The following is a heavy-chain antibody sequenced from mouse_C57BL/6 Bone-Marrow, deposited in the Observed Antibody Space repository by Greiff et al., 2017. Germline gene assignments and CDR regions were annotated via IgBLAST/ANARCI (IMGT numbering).Heavy chain of an antibody. V-gene: IGHV1-69*01. J-gene: IGHJ2*01. D-gene: IGHD2-1*01. CDR1: GYTFTSYW. CDR3: ARAICNYGY. CDR2: IDPSDSYT. Sequence: VQLQQPGAELVMPGASVKLSCKASGYTFTSYWMHWVKQRPGQGLEWIGEIDPSDSYTNYNQKFKGKSTLTVDKSSSTAYMQRSSLTSADSAVYYCARAICNYGYWGQGTTLTVSS.